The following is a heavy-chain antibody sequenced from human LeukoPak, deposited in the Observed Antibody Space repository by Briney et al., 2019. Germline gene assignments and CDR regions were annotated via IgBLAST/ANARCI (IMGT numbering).Heavy chain of an antibody. CDR3: ARVGSLELRYDAFDI. CDR2: ISSSSSYI. D-gene: IGHD1-7*01. Sequence: GGSLRLSCAASGFTFSSYSMNWVRQAPGKGLEWVSSISSSSSYIYYADSVKGRFTISRDNAKNSLYLQMNSLRAEDTAVYYCARVGSLELRYDAFDIWGQGTMVTVSS. CDR1: GFTFSSYS. J-gene: IGHJ3*02. V-gene: IGHV3-21*01.